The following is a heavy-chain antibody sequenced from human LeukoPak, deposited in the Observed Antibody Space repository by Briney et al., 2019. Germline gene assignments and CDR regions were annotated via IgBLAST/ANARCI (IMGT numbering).Heavy chain of an antibody. V-gene: IGHV4-34*01. CDR1: GGSFSGYY. Sequence: PSETLSLTCAVYGGSFSGYYWSWIRQPPGQGLEWIGEINHSGSTNYNPSLTSRVTISVDTSKNQFSLKLSSVTAADTAVYYCARAPPHSSGWYGRGHWFDPWGQGTLVTVSS. CDR3: ARAPPHSSGWYGRGHWFDP. J-gene: IGHJ5*02. D-gene: IGHD6-19*01. CDR2: INHSGST.